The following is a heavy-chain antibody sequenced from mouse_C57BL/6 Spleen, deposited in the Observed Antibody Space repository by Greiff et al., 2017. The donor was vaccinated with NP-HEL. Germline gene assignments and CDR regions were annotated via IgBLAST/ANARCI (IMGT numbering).Heavy chain of an antibody. Sequence: QVQLQQPGAELVRPGSSVKLSCKASGYTFTSYWMDWVKQRPGQGLEWIGNIYPSDSETHYNQKFKDKATLTVDKSSSTAYMQLSSLTSEDSAVYYCARSGQLRSDYWGQGTTLTVSS. CDR3: ARSGQLRSDY. CDR2: IYPSDSET. CDR1: GYTFTSYW. J-gene: IGHJ2*01. D-gene: IGHD3-2*02. V-gene: IGHV1-61*01.